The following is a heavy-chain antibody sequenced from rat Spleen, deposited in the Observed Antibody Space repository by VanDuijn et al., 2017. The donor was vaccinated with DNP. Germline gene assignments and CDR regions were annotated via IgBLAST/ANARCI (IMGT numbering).Heavy chain of an antibody. Sequence: EVQLVESGGGLVQPGKSLKLSCAASGFTFSDYYMAWVRQAPTKGLEWVAYIGSDGYAPYYGDSVKGRFTISRDNAKSTLYLQMNSLRSEDMATYYCTTRANLYFDYWGQGVMVTVSS. CDR1: GFTFSDYY. D-gene: IGHD4-1*01. V-gene: IGHV5-20*01. CDR3: TTRANLYFDY. J-gene: IGHJ2*01. CDR2: IGSDGYAP.